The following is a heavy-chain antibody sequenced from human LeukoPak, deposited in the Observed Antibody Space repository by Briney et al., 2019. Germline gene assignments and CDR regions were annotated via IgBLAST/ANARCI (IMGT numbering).Heavy chain of an antibody. CDR1: GFTVSSNY. V-gene: IGHV3-53*01. J-gene: IGHJ3*01. Sequence: GGSLRPSCAASGFTVSSNYMTWVRQAPGKGLEWVSVIYSGGSTYYADSVKGRFTISRDKSKNTLYLQMNSLRAEDTAVYYCASGSTGIAAAVGDASNVAGEGTMVTVSS. CDR3: ASGSTGIAAAVGDASNV. CDR2: IYSGGST. D-gene: IGHD6-13*01.